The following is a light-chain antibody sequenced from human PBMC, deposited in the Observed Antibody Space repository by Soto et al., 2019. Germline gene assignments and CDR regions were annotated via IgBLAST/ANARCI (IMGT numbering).Light chain of an antibody. Sequence: QSALTQPASVSGSPGQSITISCTGTSSDVGGYNYVSWYQQYPGKAPKVMIYEVNNRPSGVSNRFSGSKSANTASLTIFGLQAEDEADYYCSSYTGSSLVFGGGTKLTVL. J-gene: IGLJ2*01. CDR2: EVN. CDR3: SSYTGSSLV. V-gene: IGLV2-14*01. CDR1: SSDVGGYNY.